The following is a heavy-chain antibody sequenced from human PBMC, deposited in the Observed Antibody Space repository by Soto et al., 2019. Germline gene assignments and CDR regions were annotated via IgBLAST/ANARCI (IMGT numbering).Heavy chain of an antibody. V-gene: IGHV3-64D*06. Sequence: PGGSLRLSCSASGFTFSSYAMHWVRQAPGKGLEYVSAISSNGGSTYYAASVKGRFTISRDNSKNTLYLQMSSLRAEDTAVYYCVKSEDYSDYDYYYGMDVWGQGTTVTVSS. CDR1: GFTFSSYA. J-gene: IGHJ6*02. CDR3: VKSEDYSDYDYYYGMDV. CDR2: ISSNGGST. D-gene: IGHD4-17*01.